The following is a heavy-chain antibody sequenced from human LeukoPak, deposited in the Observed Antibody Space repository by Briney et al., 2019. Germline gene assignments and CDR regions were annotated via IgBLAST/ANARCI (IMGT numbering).Heavy chain of an antibody. Sequence: SETLSLTCTVSGGSISSSSYYWAWIRQPPGKGLEWIGSIYYTGSTYYNPSLKSRVTISVDTSKDQFSLRLSSVTAADTAVYYCARDYRLTQIQYWGQGTLVTVSS. CDR3: ARDYRLTQIQY. CDR2: IYYTGST. D-gene: IGHD1-26*01. CDR1: GGSISSSSYY. V-gene: IGHV4-39*07. J-gene: IGHJ1*01.